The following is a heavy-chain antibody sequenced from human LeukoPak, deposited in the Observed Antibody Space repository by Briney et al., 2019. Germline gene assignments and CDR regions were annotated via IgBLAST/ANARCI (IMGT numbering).Heavy chain of an antibody. CDR2: INHSGST. Sequence: SETLSLTCAVYGGSFSGYYWSWIRQPPGKGLEWIGEINHSGSTNYNPSLKSRVTISVDKSKNQFSLKLSSVTAADTAVYYCARVNNYDFWSGYPSYFDPWGQGTLVTVSS. CDR1: GGSFSGYY. J-gene: IGHJ5*02. D-gene: IGHD3-3*01. V-gene: IGHV4-34*01. CDR3: ARVNNYDFWSGYPSYFDP.